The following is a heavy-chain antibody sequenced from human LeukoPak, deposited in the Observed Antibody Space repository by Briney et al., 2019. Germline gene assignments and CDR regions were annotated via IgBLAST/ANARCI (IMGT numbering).Heavy chain of an antibody. V-gene: IGHV3-23*01. Sequence: GGSLRLSCAASGFTYSSYAMSWVRQAPGKGLEWVSAISGSGGSTYYADSVKGRFTISRDNSKNTLYLQMNSLRAEDTAVYYCAKEGGCSSTSCHSPNDYWGQGTLVTVSS. CDR3: AKEGGCSSTSCHSPNDY. CDR2: ISGSGGST. J-gene: IGHJ4*02. D-gene: IGHD2-2*01. CDR1: GFTYSSYA.